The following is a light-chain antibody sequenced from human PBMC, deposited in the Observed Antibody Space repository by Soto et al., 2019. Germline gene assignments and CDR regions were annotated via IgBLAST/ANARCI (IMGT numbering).Light chain of an antibody. CDR3: LQHSTYPLT. CDR1: QGIRND. J-gene: IGKJ1*01. CDR2: AAS. V-gene: IGKV1-17*01. Sequence: DLQMTQFPSSLSASVGDRVTITCRASQGIRNDLGWYQQKPGKAPNRLIYAASSLQSGVPSRFSGSGSGTEFTLAISSLQPEDSATFYCLQHSTYPLTFGQGTKVEIK.